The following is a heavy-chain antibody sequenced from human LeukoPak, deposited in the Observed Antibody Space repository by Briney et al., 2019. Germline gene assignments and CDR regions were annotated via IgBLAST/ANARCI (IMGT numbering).Heavy chain of an antibody. Sequence: GESLKISCKGSGYSFTSYWISWVRQMPGKGLEWMGRIDPSDSYTNYSPSFQGHVTISADKSISTAYLQWSSLKASDTAMYYCAIRLNYYDSSGYYQSYWGQGTLVTVSS. CDR1: GYSFTSYW. V-gene: IGHV5-10-1*01. CDR2: IDPSDSYT. J-gene: IGHJ4*02. CDR3: AIRLNYYDSSGYYQSY. D-gene: IGHD3-22*01.